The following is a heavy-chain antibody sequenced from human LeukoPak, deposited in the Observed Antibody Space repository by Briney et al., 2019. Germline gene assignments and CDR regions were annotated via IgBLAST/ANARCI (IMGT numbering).Heavy chain of an antibody. CDR2: ISGSGAST. J-gene: IGHJ4*02. CDR1: GFTLSTNA. D-gene: IGHD1-26*01. CDR3: AKDVGKWESLHFFDY. Sequence: GGSLRLSCLTSGFTLSTNAMSWVRQAPGKGLEWISGISGSGASTYYADSVRGRFTISRDDSRNTLYLQMNSLRGDDTAVYYCAKDVGKWESLHFFDYWGQGTLVTVSS. V-gene: IGHV3-23*01.